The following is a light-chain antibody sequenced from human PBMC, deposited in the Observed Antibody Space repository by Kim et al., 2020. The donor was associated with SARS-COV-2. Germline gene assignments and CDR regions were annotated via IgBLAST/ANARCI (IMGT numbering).Light chain of an antibody. CDR1: QSIGTW. CDR3: QQYNRSPGLT. CDR2: EAS. Sequence: DIQMTQSPSTLSVSVGDRVTITCRASQSIGTWLAWYQQKPGKAPRLLIYEASNLDSGVPSRFSGSGSGTEFTLTISSLQTVDFATYYCQQYNRSPGLTFGGGTKVDIK. J-gene: IGKJ4*01. V-gene: IGKV1-5*03.